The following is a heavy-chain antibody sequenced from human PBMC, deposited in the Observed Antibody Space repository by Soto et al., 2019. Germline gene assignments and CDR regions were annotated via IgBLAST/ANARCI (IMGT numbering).Heavy chain of an antibody. CDR1: GFTFSDYW. J-gene: IGHJ4*02. CDR3: VRQGSES. D-gene: IGHD3-10*01. Sequence: PGGPLRLTCVASGFTFSDYWMHWVRQAPGKGLVWVSRVYSDAGSAYYADSVKGRFTISRDNAKNTLYLQMNSLRAEDTALYSCVRQGSESWGQGTPVTVSS. CDR2: VYSDAGSA. V-gene: IGHV3-74*01.